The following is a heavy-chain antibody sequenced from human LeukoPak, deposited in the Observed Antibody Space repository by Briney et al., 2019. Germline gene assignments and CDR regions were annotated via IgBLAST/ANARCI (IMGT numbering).Heavy chain of an antibody. D-gene: IGHD1-26*01. Sequence: SETLSLTCTVSGGSISSYYWSWIRQPPGKGLEWIGYIYYSGTTNYNPSLKSRVTISVDTSKNQFSLKLSSVTAADTAVYYCARGPEELRTQKTPFDPWGQGTLVTVSS. J-gene: IGHJ5*02. CDR3: ARGPEELRTQKTPFDP. CDR2: IYYSGTT. V-gene: IGHV4-59*01. CDR1: GGSISSYY.